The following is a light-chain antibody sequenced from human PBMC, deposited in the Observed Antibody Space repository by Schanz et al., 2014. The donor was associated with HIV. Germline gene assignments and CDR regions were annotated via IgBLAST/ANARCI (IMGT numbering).Light chain of an antibody. CDR2: STN. V-gene: IGLV7-43*01. CDR1: TGAVTSGYY. Sequence: QIVVTQEPSLTMSPGGTVTLTCASSTGAVTSGYYPNWFQQKPGQAPRALIYSTNNKQSWTPARFSGSLLGGKAALTLSGVQPEDEAEYYCLLYYGGAWVFGGGTKLTVL. J-gene: IGLJ3*02. CDR3: LLYYGGAWV.